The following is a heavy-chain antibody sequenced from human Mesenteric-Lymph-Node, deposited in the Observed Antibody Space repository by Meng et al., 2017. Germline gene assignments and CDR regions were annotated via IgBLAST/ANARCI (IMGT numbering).Heavy chain of an antibody. CDR3: ARDHPAGQFDY. J-gene: IGHJ4*02. Sequence: SETLSLTCTVSGGSISSYYWSWIRQPPGKGLEWIGYIYYSGSTNYNPSLKSRVTISVDTSKNQFSLKLSSVTAADTAVYYCARDHPAGQFDYWGQGTLVTVSS. V-gene: IGHV4-59*01. CDR1: GGSISSYY. CDR2: IYYSGST.